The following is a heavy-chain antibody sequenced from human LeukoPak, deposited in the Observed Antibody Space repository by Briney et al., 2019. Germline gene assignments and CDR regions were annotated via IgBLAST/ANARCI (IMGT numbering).Heavy chain of an antibody. CDR2: INSDGSST. Sequence: PGGSLRLSCAASGFTFSSYWMHWVRQAPGKGLVWVSRINSDGSSTTYADSVKGRFTISRDNSRNTLYLQMKSLRAEDTAVYFCAKVLTGSQDYWGQGTLVTVSS. J-gene: IGHJ4*02. V-gene: IGHV3-74*01. D-gene: IGHD7-27*01. CDR1: GFTFSSYW. CDR3: AKVLTGSQDY.